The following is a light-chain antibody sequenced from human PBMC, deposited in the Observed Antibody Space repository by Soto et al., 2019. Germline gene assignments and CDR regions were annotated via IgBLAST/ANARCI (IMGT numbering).Light chain of an antibody. CDR3: QQTSAFPRT. CDR1: RDISNT. Sequence: DIQMTQSPSSVSASVGDRLTITCRASRDISNTLAWYQQTPGKAPKLLLRGASSLHRGVPSRFSGGVAWTEFTLTISSLQPEDFAPYYCQQTSAFPRTFGQGAKV. J-gene: IGKJ1*01. V-gene: IGKV1-12*01. CDR2: GAS.